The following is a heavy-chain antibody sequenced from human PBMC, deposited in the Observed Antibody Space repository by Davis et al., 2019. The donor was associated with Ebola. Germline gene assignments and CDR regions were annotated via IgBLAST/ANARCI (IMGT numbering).Heavy chain of an antibody. V-gene: IGHV1-18*01. CDR2: ISAYNGNT. D-gene: IGHD3-10*01. CDR1: GYTFTSYG. J-gene: IGHJ5*02. CDR3: ARGDVVQGVIVGWFDP. Sequence: ASVKVSCKASGYTFTSYGISWVRQAPGQGLEWMGWISAYNGNTNYAQKLQGRVTMTTDTSTSTAYMELRRLRSDDTAVYYCARGDVVQGVIVGWFDPWGQGTLVTVSS.